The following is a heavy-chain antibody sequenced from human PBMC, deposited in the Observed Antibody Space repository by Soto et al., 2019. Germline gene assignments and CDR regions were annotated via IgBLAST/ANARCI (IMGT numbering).Heavy chain of an antibody. V-gene: IGHV4-31*03. D-gene: IGHD2-15*01. CDR2: IYYSGST. Sequence: SETLSLTCTVSGGSISSGGYYWSWIRQHPGKGLEWIGYIYYSGSTYYNPSLKSRVTISVDTSKNQFSLKLSSVTAADTAVYYCARMVVGDPTDLNWFDPWGQGTLVTVSS. CDR1: GGSISSGGYY. CDR3: ARMVVGDPTDLNWFDP. J-gene: IGHJ5*02.